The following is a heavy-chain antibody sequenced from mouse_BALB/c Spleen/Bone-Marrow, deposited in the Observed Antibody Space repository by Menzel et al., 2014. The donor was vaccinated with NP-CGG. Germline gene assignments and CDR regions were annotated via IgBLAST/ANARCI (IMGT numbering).Heavy chain of an antibody. CDR3: ARDNYYGYHWYFDV. V-gene: IGHV7-3*02. CDR2: IRNKANGYTT. CDR1: GFTFTDYY. Sequence: EVKLVESGGGLVQPGGSLRLPCATSGFTFTDYYMCWVRQPPGKALEWLGFIRNKANGYTTEYSASVKGRFTISRDNSQSNIYLQMNPLRAEDSATYYCARDNYYGYHWYFDVGGAGTTVTVAS. J-gene: IGHJ1*01. D-gene: IGHD1-2*01.